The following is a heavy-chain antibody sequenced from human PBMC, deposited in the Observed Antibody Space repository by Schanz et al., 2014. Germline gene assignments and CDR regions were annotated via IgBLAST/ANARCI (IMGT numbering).Heavy chain of an antibody. D-gene: IGHD4-17*01. CDR3: AIHYGDRPL. J-gene: IGHJ4*02. CDR1: GSIFSKLL. Sequence: QVQLVQSGAEVKKPGASVKVSCKVSGSIFSKLLMHWVRQGPAKGLEWMGGFDPKKGEAIYAQKFQGRVTMTRDTSLKTAYMEMTDLKFEDAGLYYCAIHYGDRPLWGQGTLIAVSS. CDR2: FDPKKGEA. V-gene: IGHV1-24*01.